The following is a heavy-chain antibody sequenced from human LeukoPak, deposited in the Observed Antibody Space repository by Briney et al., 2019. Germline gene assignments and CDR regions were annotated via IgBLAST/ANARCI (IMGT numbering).Heavy chain of an antibody. CDR1: GGSISSSNW. D-gene: IGHD3-3*01. CDR2: INHSGST. Sequence: SETLSLTCAVSGGSISSSNWWSWVRQPPGKGLEWIGEINHSGSTNYNPSLKSRVTISVDTSKNQFSLKLSSVTAADTAVYYCARIPYYDFWSGYYPFDYWGQGTLVTVSS. V-gene: IGHV4-4*02. CDR3: ARIPYYDFWSGYYPFDY. J-gene: IGHJ4*02.